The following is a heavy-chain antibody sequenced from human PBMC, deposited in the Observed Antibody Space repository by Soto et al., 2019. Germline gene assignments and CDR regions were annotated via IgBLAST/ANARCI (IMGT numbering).Heavy chain of an antibody. D-gene: IGHD6-19*01. J-gene: IGHJ4*02. CDR3: ARFDSSGWDFDS. CDR2: INHIGTT. Sequence: QVQLPQWGAGLLRPSETLSLTCAVYGGSFSGYYWSWIRQPTGKGLQWIGKINHIGTTNYNPSLKSGIAISVDTSNKQSSLKLSSVTAADPAVYYCARFDSSGWDFDSWGQGNLVIVSS. V-gene: IGHV4-34*01. CDR1: GGSFSGYY.